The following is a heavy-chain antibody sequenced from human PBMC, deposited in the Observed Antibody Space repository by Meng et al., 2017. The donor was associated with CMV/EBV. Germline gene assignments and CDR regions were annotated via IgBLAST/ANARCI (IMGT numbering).Heavy chain of an antibody. CDR1: GGTSTSYA. V-gene: IGHV1-69*01. D-gene: IGHD2-2*01. CDR3: AREGGIVVVPAAPGWFDP. CDR2: LTPIFGTA. Sequence: EFNTPRSSVCGACKASGGTSTSYAISCVRQAPGQGLEWMGGLTPIFGTANYAQKFQGRVTITADESTSTAYMELSSLRSEGTAVYYCAREGGIVVVPAAPGWFDPWGQGTLVTVSS. J-gene: IGHJ5*02.